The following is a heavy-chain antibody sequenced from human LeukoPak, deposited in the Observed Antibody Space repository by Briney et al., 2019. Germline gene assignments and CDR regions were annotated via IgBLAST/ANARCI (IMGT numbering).Heavy chain of an antibody. J-gene: IGHJ4*02. CDR3: ARSLDIVLMVYAVDY. CDR2: ISAYNGNT. D-gene: IGHD2-8*01. CDR1: GYTFTSYG. V-gene: IGHV1-18*01. Sequence: ASVKVSCKASGYTFTSYGISWVRQAPGQGLEWMGWISAYNGNTNYAQKLQGRVTMTTDTSTSTAYMELRSLRSDDTAVYYCARSLDIVLMVYAVDYWGRGTLVTVSS.